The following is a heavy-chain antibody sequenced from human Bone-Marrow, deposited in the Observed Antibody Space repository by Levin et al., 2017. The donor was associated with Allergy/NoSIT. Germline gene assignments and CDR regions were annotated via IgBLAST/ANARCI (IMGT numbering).Heavy chain of an antibody. CDR1: GGSISSTNW. CDR3: ARRSPFCGDHRCYSYFDY. V-gene: IGHV4-4*02. D-gene: IGHD2-15*01. Sequence: PSETLSLTCAVSGGSISSTNWWSWVRHPPGKGLEWIGEIFHSGHTNYNPSLTGRVTISVDTSKNHLSLNLNSVSAADTAVYYCARRSPFCGDHRCYSYFDYWGQGTLVTVSS. J-gene: IGHJ4*02. CDR2: IFHSGHT.